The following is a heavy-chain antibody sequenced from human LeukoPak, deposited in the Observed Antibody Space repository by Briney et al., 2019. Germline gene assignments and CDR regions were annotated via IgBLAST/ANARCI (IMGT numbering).Heavy chain of an antibody. Sequence: TGGSLRLSCVASGSTFRNHAIHWVRQAPGKGLEWVTVISHDGGNDYYRDSVKGRFTTSRDNSKNTVLLQMDSLSPDDTAVYYCVGSPTYYYMDVWGKGTTVTVSS. D-gene: IGHD3-10*01. CDR3: VGSPTYYYMDV. CDR2: ISHDGGND. J-gene: IGHJ6*03. V-gene: IGHV3-30*04. CDR1: GSTFRNHA.